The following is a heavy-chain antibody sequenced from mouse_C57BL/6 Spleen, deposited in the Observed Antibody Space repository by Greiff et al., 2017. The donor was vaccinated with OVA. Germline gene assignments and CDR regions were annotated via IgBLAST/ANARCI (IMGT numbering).Heavy chain of an antibody. CDR1: GYTFTSSW. Sequence: QVQLQQSGPELVKPGASVKLSCKASGYTFTSSWMHWVKQRPGRGLEWIGRIDPNSGGTKYNGKFKSKATLTADKPSSTAYMQLSSLTSEDSAVYSRARRGRYGNYDYGMAYWGQGTSVTVSA. CDR2: IDPNSGGT. J-gene: IGHJ4*01. D-gene: IGHD2-10*02. V-gene: IGHV1-72*01. CDR3: ARRGRYGNYDYGMAY.